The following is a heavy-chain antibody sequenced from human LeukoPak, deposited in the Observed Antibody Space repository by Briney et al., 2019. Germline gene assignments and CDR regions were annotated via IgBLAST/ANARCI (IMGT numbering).Heavy chain of an antibody. CDR2: ISYDGSNK. CDR1: GFTFSSYA. V-gene: IGHV3-30-3*01. Sequence: QPGGSLRLSCAASGFTFSSYAMHWVRQAPGKGLEWVAVISYDGSNKYYADSVKGRFTISRDNSNNTLYLQMNSLRAEDTAVYYCAREASGGDYLYYFDYWGQGTLVTVSS. CDR3: AREASGGDYLYYFDY. J-gene: IGHJ4*02. D-gene: IGHD2-21*02.